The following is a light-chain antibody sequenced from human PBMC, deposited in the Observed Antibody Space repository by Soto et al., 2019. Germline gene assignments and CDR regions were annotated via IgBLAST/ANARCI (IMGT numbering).Light chain of an antibody. J-gene: IGLJ7*01. CDR3: GTWNSSLSAPV. CDR2: ENS. V-gene: IGLV1-51*01. CDR1: SSNIGDFD. Sequence: QSVLTQPPSVSAAPGQKVTISCSGSSSNIGDFDVSWYQQLPGTAPKLPIFENSKRHSGIPDRFSGSTSGTSATLGISGLQTGDEADYYWGTWNSSLSAPVFGGGTQLTVL.